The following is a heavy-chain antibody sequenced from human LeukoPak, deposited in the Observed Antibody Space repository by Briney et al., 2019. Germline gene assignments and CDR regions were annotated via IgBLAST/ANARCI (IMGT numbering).Heavy chain of an antibody. CDR1: GFTFSSYW. J-gene: IGHJ6*03. V-gene: IGHV3-7*01. Sequence: GGSLRLSCAASGFTFSSYWMSWVRQAPGKGLEWVANIKQGGSEKYYVDSVKGRFTISRDNAKNSLYLQMNSLRAEDTALYYCARVSTVTIYGYYYYYMDVWGKGTTVTVSS. D-gene: IGHD4-17*01. CDR2: IKQGGSEK. CDR3: ARVSTVTIYGYYYYYMDV.